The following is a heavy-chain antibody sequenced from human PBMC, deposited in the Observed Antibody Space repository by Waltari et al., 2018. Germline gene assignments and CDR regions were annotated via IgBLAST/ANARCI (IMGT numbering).Heavy chain of an antibody. J-gene: IGHJ6*02. CDR1: GYTFTSYA. D-gene: IGHD3-22*01. V-gene: IGHV7-4-1*02. Sequence: QVQLVQSGSELKKPGASVKVSCKASGYTFTSYAMNWVRQAPGQGLECMGWINNNTGNQTYAQGFTGRFVFSLDTSVSTAYRQIRSLKAEDTAVYYCARAVRADSSTYYYYGMDVWGQGTTVTVSS. CDR3: ARAVRADSSTYYYYGMDV. CDR2: INNNTGNQ.